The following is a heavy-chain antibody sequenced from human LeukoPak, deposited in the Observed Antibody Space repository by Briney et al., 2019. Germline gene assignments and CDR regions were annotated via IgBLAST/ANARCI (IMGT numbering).Heavy chain of an antibody. D-gene: IGHD3-10*01. CDR3: ARERASENPGKWRRPGDFDL. CDR1: GFTFSEFA. Sequence: PGGSLRLSCAASGFTFSEFAMHWVRQAPGKGLEWVAVMSFAGDNTYYADSVKGRFVVSRDNSNNTLFLQLSSLKSDDTALFYCARERASENPGKWRRPGDFDLWGRGTLVTVSS. CDR2: MSFAGDNT. J-gene: IGHJ2*01. V-gene: IGHV3-30*09.